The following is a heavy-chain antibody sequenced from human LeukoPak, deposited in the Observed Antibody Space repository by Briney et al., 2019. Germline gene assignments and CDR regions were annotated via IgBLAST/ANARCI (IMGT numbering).Heavy chain of an antibody. V-gene: IGHV3-64*01. D-gene: IGHD2-2*01. Sequence: SGGSLRLSCAASGFTFSNYAMHWVRQAPGKGLEYVSAISSNGGSTYYANSVKGRFTISRDNSKNTLYLQMGSLRAEDMAVYYCARLYCSSTSCLSDYWGQGTLVTVSS. CDR2: ISSNGGST. CDR3: ARLYCSSTSCLSDY. J-gene: IGHJ4*02. CDR1: GFTFSNYA.